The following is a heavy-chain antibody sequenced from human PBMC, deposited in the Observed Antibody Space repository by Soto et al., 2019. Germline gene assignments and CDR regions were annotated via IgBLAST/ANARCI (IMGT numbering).Heavy chain of an antibody. Sequence: PGESLKISCKGSGGSLIDQWICCCRHTPDKVLEWIGSVFLADSDARYSPAFQGHVTMSADRSSTYLQWSSLKASDTGIYYCARRRGRCSDGVCYSWWFDPWGQGTRVTVSS. D-gene: IGHD2-8*01. CDR2: VFLADSDA. CDR1: GGSLIDQW. J-gene: IGHJ5*02. V-gene: IGHV5-51*01. CDR3: ARRRGRCSDGVCYSWWFDP.